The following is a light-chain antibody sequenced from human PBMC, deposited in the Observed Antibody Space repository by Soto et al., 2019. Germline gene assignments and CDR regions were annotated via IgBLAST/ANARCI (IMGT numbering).Light chain of an antibody. CDR3: QQYDRSPFT. CDR1: QSVSNNY. CDR2: GVS. Sequence: EIVLTQSPGTLSLSPGERATLSCRASQSVSNNYLAWFQPKPGQAPRVLIYGVSSRATGIPDRFSGSGSGTDFTLTISRLEPEDFAVYYFQQYDRSPFTFGPGTKVDIK. V-gene: IGKV3-20*01. J-gene: IGKJ3*01.